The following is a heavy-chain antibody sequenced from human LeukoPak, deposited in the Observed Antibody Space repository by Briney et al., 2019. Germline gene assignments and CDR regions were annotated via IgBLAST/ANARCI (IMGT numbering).Heavy chain of an antibody. CDR1: GYTFTGYY. CDR2: INPNSGGT. Sequence: ASVKVSCKASGYTFTGYYMHWVRQAPGQGLEWMGWINPNSGGTNYAQKFQGRVTMTRDTSISTAYMELSRLRSDDTAVYYCARDLSGAMTTVTCADYWGQGTLVTASS. V-gene: IGHV1-2*02. D-gene: IGHD4-17*01. J-gene: IGHJ4*02. CDR3: ARDLSGAMTTVTCADY.